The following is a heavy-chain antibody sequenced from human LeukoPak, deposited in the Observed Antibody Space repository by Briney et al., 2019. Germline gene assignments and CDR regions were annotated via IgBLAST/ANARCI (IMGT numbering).Heavy chain of an antibody. CDR3: ARLPHYGPFDY. J-gene: IGHJ4*02. CDR1: GGSISSGSYY. D-gene: IGHD3-10*01. CDR2: IYTSGST. V-gene: IGHV4-61*02. Sequence: PSQTLSLTCTVSGGSISSGSYYWSWIRQPAGKGLEWIGRIYTSGSTNYNPSLKSRVTISVDTSKNQFSLKLSSVTAADTAVYYCARLPHYGPFDYWGQGTLVTVSS.